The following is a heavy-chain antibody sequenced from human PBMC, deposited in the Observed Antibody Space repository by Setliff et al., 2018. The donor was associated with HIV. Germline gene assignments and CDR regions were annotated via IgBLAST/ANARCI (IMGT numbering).Heavy chain of an antibody. Sequence: SETLSLTCAVYGGPLSGHYWSWIRQPPGQGLEWIGETSHSGKTNYNPSLKSRVTISVDTSKNQFSLKLTSVTAAGTAVYYCVTSSSWSSRLNFWGPGMLVTAPQ. CDR3: VTSSSWSSRLNF. D-gene: IGHD2-2*01. V-gene: IGHV4-34*01. J-gene: IGHJ4*02. CDR2: TSHSGKT. CDR1: GGPLSGHY.